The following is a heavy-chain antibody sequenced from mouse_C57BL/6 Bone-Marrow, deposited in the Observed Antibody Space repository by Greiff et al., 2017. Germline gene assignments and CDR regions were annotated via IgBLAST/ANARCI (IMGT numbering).Heavy chain of an antibody. CDR1: GFTFSDYG. Sequence: EVQVVESGGGLVQPGGSLKLSCAASGFTFSDYGMAWVRQAPRRGPEWVAFISNLAYSIYYADPVTGRFTISRENAKNTLYLEMSSLRSEDTAMYYCARSYYGYFYFDYWGQGTTLTVSS. CDR3: ARSYYGYFYFDY. J-gene: IGHJ2*01. CDR2: ISNLAYSI. D-gene: IGHD2-2*01. V-gene: IGHV5-15*01.